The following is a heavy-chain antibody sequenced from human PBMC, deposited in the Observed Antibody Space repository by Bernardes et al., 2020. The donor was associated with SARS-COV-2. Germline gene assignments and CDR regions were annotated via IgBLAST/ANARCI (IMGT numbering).Heavy chain of an antibody. Sequence: GESPKISCQGSGFTFADSWIAWVRQMPGKGLEYMGIIYAGNSDTRYTPSFRGQVTISADWFTNTAYLQWSRLKASDTAVYFCARPSYYYDSSAYDPIYYFDSWGQGTLVTVSS. CDR1: GFTFADSW. V-gene: IGHV5-51*01. D-gene: IGHD3-22*01. J-gene: IGHJ4*02. CDR2: IYAGNSDT. CDR3: ARPSYYYDSSAYDPIYYFDS.